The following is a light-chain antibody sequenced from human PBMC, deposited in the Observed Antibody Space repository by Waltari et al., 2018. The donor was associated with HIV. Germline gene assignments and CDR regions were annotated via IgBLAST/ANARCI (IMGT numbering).Light chain of an antibody. CDR2: AAS. CDR3: QQLNSYPLFT. V-gene: IGKV1-9*01. J-gene: IGKJ3*01. Sequence: DIQLTRSPSFLSASVGDRVTITCWPSQGISSYLAWYQPKPGTAPKLLIYAASTLQSGVPSMFSGSGSGTEFTLTISSLQPEDFATYYCQQLNSYPLFTFGPGTKVDIK. CDR1: QGISSY.